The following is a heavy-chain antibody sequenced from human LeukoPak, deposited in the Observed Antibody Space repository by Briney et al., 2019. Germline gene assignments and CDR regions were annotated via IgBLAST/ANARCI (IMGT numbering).Heavy chain of an antibody. CDR3: ARDDVDTPPFDY. CDR2: IYYSGST. CDR1: GGSISSYY. V-gene: IGHV4-59*12. J-gene: IGHJ4*02. D-gene: IGHD5-18*01. Sequence: TSSETLSLTRTVSGGSISSYYWSWIRQPPGKGLEWIGYIYYSGSTNYNPSLKSRVTMSVDTSKNQLSLRLKSVTAADTAVYYCARDDVDTPPFDYLGQGTLVTVSS.